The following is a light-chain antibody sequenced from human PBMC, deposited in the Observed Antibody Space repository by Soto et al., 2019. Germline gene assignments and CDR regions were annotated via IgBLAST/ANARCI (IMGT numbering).Light chain of an antibody. CDR2: DAS. Sequence: DILMTQSPSTLSASVGDRVTITCRASQSVRSWLAWYQQKPGVAPKVLIYDASRLQSGVPLRFSGGGSGTEFTLTISSLQPDDFATYYCQQDDSYSPTFGQGTKVEIK. J-gene: IGKJ1*01. V-gene: IGKV1-5*01. CDR3: QQDDSYSPT. CDR1: QSVRSW.